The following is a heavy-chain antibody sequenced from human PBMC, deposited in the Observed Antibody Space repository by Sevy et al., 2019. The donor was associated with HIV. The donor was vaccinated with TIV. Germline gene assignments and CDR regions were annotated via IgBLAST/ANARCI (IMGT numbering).Heavy chain of an antibody. CDR3: CTVMRLFRDPKFWFFDL. J-gene: IGHJ2*01. Sequence: GGSLRLSCAVSGFTFHNAWMNWVRQTPGKGLEWVGRVKSKTDGGTTDYAAPVKGRFTILRDDSNDTLYLQMDSLKTEDTAVYYCCTVMRLFRDPKFWFFDLWGRGTLVTVSS. CDR1: GFTFHNAW. V-gene: IGHV3-15*07. CDR2: VKSKTDGGTT. D-gene: IGHD2-21*01.